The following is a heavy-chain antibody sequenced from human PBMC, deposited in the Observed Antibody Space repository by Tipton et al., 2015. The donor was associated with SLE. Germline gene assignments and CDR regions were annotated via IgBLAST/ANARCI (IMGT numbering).Heavy chain of an antibody. D-gene: IGHD3-3*01. CDR2: IYYSGST. Sequence: GLVKPSETLSLTCIVSGGSINSYFWSWIRQPPGKGLEWIGYIYYSGSTHYNPSLGSRVTMSVDTSKNQFSLKLTSVTAADTAVYYCARLEDPFGIFGVPKGWFDPWGQGTLVTVSS. V-gene: IGHV4-59*01. CDR1: GGSINSYF. CDR3: ARLEDPFGIFGVPKGWFDP. J-gene: IGHJ5*02.